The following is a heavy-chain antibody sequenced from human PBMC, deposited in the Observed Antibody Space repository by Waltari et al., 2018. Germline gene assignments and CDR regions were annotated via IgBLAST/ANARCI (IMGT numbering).Heavy chain of an antibody. CDR2: VSSNGAYI. CDR3: ARGGWGFYLDL. Sequence: EVQLMESGGGLVKPGGSLRLSCAASGFSFRPYNMNWVRQAPGKGLEWVSSVSSNGAYIHYADSVRGRFTIARDNAKTSLYLQMNGLRDEDTAVYYCARGGWGFYLDLWGQGALVTVSS. J-gene: IGHJ5*02. D-gene: IGHD7-27*01. CDR1: GFSFRPYN. V-gene: IGHV3-21*01.